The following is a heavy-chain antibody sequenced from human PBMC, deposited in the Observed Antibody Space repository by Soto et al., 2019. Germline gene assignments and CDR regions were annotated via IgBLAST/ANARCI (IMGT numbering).Heavy chain of an antibody. J-gene: IGHJ5*02. CDR2: IYYSGST. V-gene: IGHV4-39*01. CDR1: GGSISSSSYY. CDR3: ARHLKFGELPLWFDP. Sequence: SETLSLTCTVSGGSISSSSYYWGWIRQPPGKGLEWIGSIYYSGSTYYNPSLKSRVTISVDTSKNQFSLKLSSVTAADTAVYYCARHLKFGELPLWFDPWGQGTLVTVSS. D-gene: IGHD3-10*01.